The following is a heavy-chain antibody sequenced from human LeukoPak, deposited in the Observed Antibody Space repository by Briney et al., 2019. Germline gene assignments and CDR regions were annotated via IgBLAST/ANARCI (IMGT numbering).Heavy chain of an antibody. V-gene: IGHV3-11*05. D-gene: IGHD5-12*01. Sequence: GGSLRLSCAASGFTFSDYYMSWIRQAPGKGLEWVSYISSSSSYTNYADSVKGRFTISRDNSKNTLYLQMNSLRAEDTAVYYCAKGLNGWLRSADYWGQGTLVTVSS. CDR2: ISSSSSYT. CDR3: AKGLNGWLRSADY. J-gene: IGHJ4*02. CDR1: GFTFSDYY.